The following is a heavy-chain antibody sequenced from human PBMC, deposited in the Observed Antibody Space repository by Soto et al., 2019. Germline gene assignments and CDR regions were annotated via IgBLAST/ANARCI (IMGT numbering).Heavy chain of an antibody. CDR2: FTGVVGST. CDR1: GFTVSSYG. Sequence: EVQLLESGGGLVQPGGSLRLSCAASGFTVSSYGMTWVRQAPGKGLEWVSDFTGVVGSTHYADSVRGRFTITRDKSKNAVARKLKYLTVEDAAVYYSARWRGYGDYWGRAPLVPVS. V-gene: IGHV3-23*01. D-gene: IGHD5-12*01. CDR3: ARWRGYGDY. J-gene: IGHJ4*02.